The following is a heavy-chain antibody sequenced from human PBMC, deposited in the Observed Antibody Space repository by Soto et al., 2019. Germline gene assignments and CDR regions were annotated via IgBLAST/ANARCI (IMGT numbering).Heavy chain of an antibody. V-gene: IGHV3-30*18. CDR3: AKTPSRNYYDSSGYRVPALSGAFDS. D-gene: IGHD3-22*01. J-gene: IGHJ3*02. Sequence: PGGSLRLSCAASGFTFSSYGMHWVRQAPGKGLEWVAVISYDGSNKYYADSVKGRFTISRDNSKNTLYLQMNSLRAEDTAVYYCAKTPSRNYYDSSGYRVPALSGAFDSWGQGTMVTVSS. CDR1: GFTFSSYG. CDR2: ISYDGSNK.